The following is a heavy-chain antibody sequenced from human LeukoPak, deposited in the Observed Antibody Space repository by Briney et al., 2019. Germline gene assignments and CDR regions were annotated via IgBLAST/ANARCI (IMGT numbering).Heavy chain of an antibody. CDR1: GDSVSRNIVA. V-gene: IGHV6-1*01. CDR3: ARVEYFGSGSYRFDP. D-gene: IGHD3-10*01. Sequence: SQTLSLTCAISGDSVSRNIVAWNWIRQSPSRGLEWLGRTYYRSKWYKEYAASARSRITISPDTSKNQFSLQLNSVTPEDTAVYYCARVEYFGSGSYRFDPWGQGTLVTVSS. CDR2: TYYRSKWYK. J-gene: IGHJ5*02.